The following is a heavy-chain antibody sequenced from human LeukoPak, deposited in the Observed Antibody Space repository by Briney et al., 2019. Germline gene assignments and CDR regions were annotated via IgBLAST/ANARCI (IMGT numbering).Heavy chain of an antibody. Sequence: PGGSLRLSCAASGFTFSSYWMSWVRQAPGKGLEWVANIKQDGSEKYYVDSVKGRFTISRDNAKNSLYLQMNSLRAEDTAVYYCARISTVTIFGVVIIHDFDYWGQGTLVTVSS. D-gene: IGHD3-3*01. CDR1: GFTFSSYW. CDR3: ARISTVTIFGVVIIHDFDY. V-gene: IGHV3-7*01. CDR2: IKQDGSEK. J-gene: IGHJ4*02.